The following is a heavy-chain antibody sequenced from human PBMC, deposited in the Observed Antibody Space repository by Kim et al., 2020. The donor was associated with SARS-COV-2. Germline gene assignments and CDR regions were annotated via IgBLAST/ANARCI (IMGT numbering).Heavy chain of an antibody. J-gene: IGHJ5*02. CDR3: ATNGLAGKNWFDP. CDR1: GGSISTSSYY. CDR2: IHYSGST. Sequence: SETLSLTCTVSGGSISTSSYYWGGIRQPPGKGLEWIGSIHYSGSTYYNPSLKSRVTISVDTSKNQFSLKLSSVTAADTAVYYCATNGLAGKNWFDPWGQG. V-gene: IGHV4-39*01. D-gene: IGHD7-27*01.